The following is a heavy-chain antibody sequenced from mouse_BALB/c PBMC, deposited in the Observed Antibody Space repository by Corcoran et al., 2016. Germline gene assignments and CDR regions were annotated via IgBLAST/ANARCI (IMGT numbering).Heavy chain of an antibody. Sequence: QIQLQQSGPELVKPGASVKISCKASGYTFTDYYINWVKQKPGQGLEWLGWIYPGSGNTKYNEKFKGKATLTVDTSSSTAYMQLSSLTSEDTAVYFCARAYGGGFAYWGQGTLVTVSA. CDR2: IYPGSGNT. CDR1: GYTFTDYY. CDR3: ARAYGGGFAY. V-gene: IGHV1-84*02. J-gene: IGHJ3*01. D-gene: IGHD1-1*01.